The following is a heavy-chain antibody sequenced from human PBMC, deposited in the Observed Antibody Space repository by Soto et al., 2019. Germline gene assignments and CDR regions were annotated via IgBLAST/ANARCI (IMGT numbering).Heavy chain of an antibody. J-gene: IGHJ4*02. CDR3: AREYGDYGVIDY. CDR1: GGSFSGYY. D-gene: IGHD4-17*01. CDR2: INHSGST. Sequence: QVQLQQWGAGLMKPSETLSLNCAVYGGSFSGYYWSWIRQPPGKGLEWIGEINHSGSTNYNPSLKSRVTISVDTSKNQFSLKLSSVTAADTAVYYCAREYGDYGVIDYWGQGTLVTVSP. V-gene: IGHV4-34*01.